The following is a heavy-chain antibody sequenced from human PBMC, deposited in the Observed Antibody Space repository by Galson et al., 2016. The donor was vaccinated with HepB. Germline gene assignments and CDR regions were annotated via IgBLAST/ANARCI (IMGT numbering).Heavy chain of an antibody. V-gene: IGHV3-74*01. CDR2: INSNGSDT. D-gene: IGHD4-17*01. CDR3: ARLAVTTPFDY. Sequence: SLRLSCAASGFTFSRHWMHWVRQAPGKGLVWVSRINSNGSDTTYADSVRGRFTIARDNADNTLYLQMNSLRAEDTAVYYCARLAVTTPFDYWGQGTLVTVSS. CDR1: GFTFSRHW. J-gene: IGHJ4*02.